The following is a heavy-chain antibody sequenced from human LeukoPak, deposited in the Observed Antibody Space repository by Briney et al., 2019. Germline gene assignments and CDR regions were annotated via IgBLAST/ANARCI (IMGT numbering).Heavy chain of an antibody. CDR1: GYTFTRYE. J-gene: IGHJ4*02. Sequence: GASVKVSCKASGYTFTRYEMNWVRQAPGQGLEWMGGIIPIFGTANYAQKFQGRVTITTDESTSTAYMELSSLRSEDTAVYYCARGHSYDSSGLFDYWGQGTLVTVSS. V-gene: IGHV1-69*05. CDR2: IIPIFGTA. CDR3: ARGHSYDSSGLFDY. D-gene: IGHD3-22*01.